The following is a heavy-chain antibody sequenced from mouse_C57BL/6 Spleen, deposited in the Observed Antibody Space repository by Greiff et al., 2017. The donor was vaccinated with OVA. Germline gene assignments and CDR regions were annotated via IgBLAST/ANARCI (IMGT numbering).Heavy chain of an antibody. CDR2: ISYDGSN. CDR3: ARAGKAMDY. J-gene: IGHJ4*01. CDR1: GYSITSGYY. Sequence: GPGLVKPSQSLSLTCSVTGYSITSGYYWNWIRQFPGNKLEWMGYISYDGSNNYNPSLKNRISITRDTSKNQFFLKLNSVTTEDTATYYCARAGKAMDYWGQGTSVTVSS. V-gene: IGHV3-6*01.